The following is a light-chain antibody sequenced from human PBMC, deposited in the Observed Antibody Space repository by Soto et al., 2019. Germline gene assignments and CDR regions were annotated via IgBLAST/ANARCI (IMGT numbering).Light chain of an antibody. Sequence: QSVLTQPRSVSGSPGQSVTISCTGTSSDVGAYNYVSWYQQHPGKAPKLMIFDVNERPSGVPDRFSASKSGNTASLTISGLQAEDEADYYCCSYAGSYTYVFGTGTKLTVL. CDR1: SSDVGAYNY. J-gene: IGLJ1*01. CDR2: DVN. CDR3: CSYAGSYTYV. V-gene: IGLV2-11*01.